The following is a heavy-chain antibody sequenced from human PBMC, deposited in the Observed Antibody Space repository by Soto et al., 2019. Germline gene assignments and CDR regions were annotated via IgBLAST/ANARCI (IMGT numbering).Heavy chain of an antibody. J-gene: IGHJ4*02. CDR2: IWYDGSNT. CDR3: VRDLLGSGGHFDY. V-gene: IGHV3-33*01. CDR1: GFIFSSYG. D-gene: IGHD7-27*01. Sequence: GGSLRLSCAASGFIFSSYGMHWVRQAPGKGLEWVAHIWYDGSNTYYADSVKGRFTISRDNSRNTLYLQMNSLRAEDTAVYHCVRDLLGSGGHFDYWGQGTPVTDSS.